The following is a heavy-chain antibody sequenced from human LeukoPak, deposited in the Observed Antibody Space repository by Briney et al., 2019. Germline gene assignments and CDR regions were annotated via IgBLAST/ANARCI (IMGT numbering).Heavy chain of an antibody. J-gene: IGHJ6*02. D-gene: IGHD3-10*01. Sequence: ASVKVSCKASGYTFTTSGISWVRQAPGQGLEWMGWMNPNSGNTGYAQKFQGRATMTRNTSISTAYMELSSLRSEDTAVYYCARRGPLDGDYYYYYGMDVWGQGTMVTVSS. V-gene: IGHV1-8*02. CDR3: ARRGPLDGDYYYYYGMDV. CDR2: MNPNSGNT. CDR1: GYTFTTSG.